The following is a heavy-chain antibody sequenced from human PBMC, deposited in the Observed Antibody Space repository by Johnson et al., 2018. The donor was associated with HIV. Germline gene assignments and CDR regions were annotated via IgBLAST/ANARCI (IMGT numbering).Heavy chain of an antibody. Sequence: QVQLVESGGGLVQSGGSLRLSCVVSGFSFSNYGMAWVRQAPGKGLEWVTVISFAGVKKYYADSVKGRFTISRDNSKNTLYLQMNSLRAEDTAVYYCAKEMYYNFWSVQDAFDIWGQGTMVTVSS. CDR1: GFSFSNYG. D-gene: IGHD3-3*01. V-gene: IGHV3-30*18. CDR3: AKEMYYNFWSVQDAFDI. CDR2: ISFAGVKK. J-gene: IGHJ3*02.